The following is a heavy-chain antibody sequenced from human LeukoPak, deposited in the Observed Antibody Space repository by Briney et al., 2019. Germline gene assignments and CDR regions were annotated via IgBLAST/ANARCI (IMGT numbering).Heavy chain of an antibody. J-gene: IGHJ5*02. CDR3: ARVHWSYYDITGGWFDP. Sequence: PSETLSLTCTVCGGSISSYYWSWIRQPPGKGLEWIGYIYYSGSTNYNPSLKSRVTISVDTSKNQFSLKLSSVTAADTAVYYCARVHWSYYDITGGWFDPWGQGTLVTVSS. CDR2: IYYSGST. D-gene: IGHD3-9*01. CDR1: GGSISSYY. V-gene: IGHV4-59*01.